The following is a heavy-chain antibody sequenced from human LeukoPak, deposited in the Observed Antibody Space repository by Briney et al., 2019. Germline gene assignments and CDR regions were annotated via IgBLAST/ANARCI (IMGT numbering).Heavy chain of an antibody. Sequence: GGSLRLSCAASGFNLSSFGMHRVRQAPGKGLEWVAFIRYDGSNKYYADSVKGRFTISRDNSKNTLYLQMNSLRAEDTAVYYCAKDGRYCSSTSCYLYYYYYYYMDVWGKGTTVTVSS. D-gene: IGHD2-2*01. J-gene: IGHJ6*03. CDR1: GFNLSSFG. CDR2: IRYDGSNK. CDR3: AKDGRYCSSTSCYLYYYYYYYMDV. V-gene: IGHV3-30*02.